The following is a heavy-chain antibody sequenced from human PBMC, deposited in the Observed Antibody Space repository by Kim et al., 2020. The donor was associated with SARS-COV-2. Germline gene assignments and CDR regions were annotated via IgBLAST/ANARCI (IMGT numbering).Heavy chain of an antibody. CDR1: GGSISSGDYY. Sequence: SETLSLTCTVSGGSISSGDYYWSWIRQPPGKGLEWIGYIYYSGSTYYNPSLKSRVTISVDTSKNQFSLKLSSVTAADTAVYYCASLGRVTTVTASSFDYWGQGTLVTVSS. CDR3: ASLGRVTTVTASSFDY. CDR2: IYYSGST. D-gene: IGHD4-17*01. V-gene: IGHV4-30-4*01. J-gene: IGHJ4*02.